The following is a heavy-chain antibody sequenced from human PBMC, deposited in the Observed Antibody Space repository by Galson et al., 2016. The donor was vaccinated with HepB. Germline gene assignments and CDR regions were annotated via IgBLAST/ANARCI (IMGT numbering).Heavy chain of an antibody. Sequence: SETLSLTCTVSGDSMNIYFWNWVRQPAGKGLEWIGRVYASGDTNYNPSLKSRVTMSLDTSLRQFSLKLTSVTAADTAVYYWPRENVALAAHDIWGQGILFAVS. CDR3: PRENVALAAHDI. J-gene: IGHJ4*02. V-gene: IGHV4-4*07. CDR2: VYASGDT. D-gene: IGHD6-25*01. CDR1: GDSMNIYF.